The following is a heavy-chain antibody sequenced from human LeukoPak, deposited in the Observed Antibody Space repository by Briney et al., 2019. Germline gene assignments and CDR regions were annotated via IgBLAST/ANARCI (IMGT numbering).Heavy chain of an antibody. CDR2: INPNSGGT. D-gene: IGHD3-9*01. CDR1: GYTFTGYY. Sequence: ASVKASCKASGYTFTGYYMHWVRQAPGQGLEWMGRINPNSGGTNYAQKFQGRVTMTRDTSISTAYMELSRLRSDGTAVYYCARARGLRYFDWGDYFDYWGQGTLVTVSS. CDR3: ARARGLRYFDWGDYFDY. J-gene: IGHJ4*02. V-gene: IGHV1-2*06.